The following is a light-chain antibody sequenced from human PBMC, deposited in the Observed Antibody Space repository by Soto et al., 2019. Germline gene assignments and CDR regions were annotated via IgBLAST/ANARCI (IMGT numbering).Light chain of an antibody. Sequence: DIQMTQSPSSLSASVEGRVIITCRASQSISNHLNWYQQKPGKAPKLLIFAASSLQSGVPSRFSGSRSGPDFTLTISSLQPEDFATYYCQQSYSIPYTFGQGTKVDI. J-gene: IGKJ2*01. V-gene: IGKV1-39*01. CDR2: AAS. CDR3: QQSYSIPYT. CDR1: QSISNH.